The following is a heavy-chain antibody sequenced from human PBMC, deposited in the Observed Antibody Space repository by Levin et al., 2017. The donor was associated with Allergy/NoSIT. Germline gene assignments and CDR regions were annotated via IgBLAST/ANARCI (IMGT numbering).Heavy chain of an antibody. J-gene: IGHJ4*02. CDR2: ISYDGSNK. CDR1: GFTFSSYG. D-gene: IGHD3-9*01. Sequence: GESLKISCAASGFTFSSYGMHWVRQAPGKGLEWVAVISYDGSNKYYADSVKGRFTISRDNSKNTLYLQMNSLRAEDTAVYYCAKAHAGYYDILTGYDYWGQGTLVTVSS. CDR3: AKAHAGYYDILTGYDY. V-gene: IGHV3-30*18.